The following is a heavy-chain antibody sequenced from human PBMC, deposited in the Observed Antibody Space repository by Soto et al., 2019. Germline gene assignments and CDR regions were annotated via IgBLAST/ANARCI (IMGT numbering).Heavy chain of an antibody. J-gene: IGHJ4*02. CDR1: GGTFSSYA. D-gene: IGHD3-3*01. Sequence: SVKVSCKASGGTFSSYAISWVRQAPGQGLEWMGGIIPIFGTANYAQKFQGRVTITADKSTSTAYMELSSLRSEDTAVYYCAGAPSSLGVVITYYFDYWGQGTLVTVSS. CDR3: AGAPSSLGVVITYYFDY. CDR2: IIPIFGTA. V-gene: IGHV1-69*06.